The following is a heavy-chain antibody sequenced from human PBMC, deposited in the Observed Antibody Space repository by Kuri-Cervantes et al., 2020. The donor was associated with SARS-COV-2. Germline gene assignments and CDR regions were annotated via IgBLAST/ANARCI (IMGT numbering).Heavy chain of an antibody. J-gene: IGHJ4*02. Sequence: SETLSLTCTVSGGSISSSSYYWGWIRQPPGKGLEWIGSIYYSGSTYYNPSLKSRVTISGDTSKNQLSLKLSSVTATDTAVYYCARSYCTSTSCYRRADFDYWGQGALVTVSS. D-gene: IGHD2-2*02. CDR1: GGSISSSSYY. V-gene: IGHV4-39*01. CDR3: ARSYCTSTSCYRRADFDY. CDR2: IYYSGST.